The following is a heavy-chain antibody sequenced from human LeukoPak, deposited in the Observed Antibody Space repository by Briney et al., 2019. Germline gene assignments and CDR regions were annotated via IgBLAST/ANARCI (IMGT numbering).Heavy chain of an antibody. CDR1: GYTFTSYG. V-gene: IGHV1-18*01. J-gene: IGHJ4*02. CDR2: ISAYNGNT. D-gene: IGHD3-22*01. Sequence: ASVKVSCKASGYTFTSYGISWVRQAPGQGLEWMGWISAYNGNTNYAQKLQGRVTMTTDTSTSTAYMELRSLRSDDTAVYYCARVRADSSGYGLLDYWGQGTLVTVSS. CDR3: ARVRADSSGYGLLDY.